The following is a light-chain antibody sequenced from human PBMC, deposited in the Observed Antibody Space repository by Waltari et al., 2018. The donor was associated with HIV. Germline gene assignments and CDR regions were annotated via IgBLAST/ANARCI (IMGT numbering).Light chain of an antibody. J-gene: IGLJ3*02. CDR1: RPHIRPTYY. V-gene: IGLV1-40*01. Sequence: QSVLTQPPSVSGAPGQRVTLPRTVTRPHIRPTYYVPWYQQFPGTAPKLLIYGNNNRPSGVPDRFSGSKSGTSASLAITGLQAEDEADYYCQSYDNSLSGSVFGGGTKLTVL. CDR2: GNN. CDR3: QSYDNSLSGSV.